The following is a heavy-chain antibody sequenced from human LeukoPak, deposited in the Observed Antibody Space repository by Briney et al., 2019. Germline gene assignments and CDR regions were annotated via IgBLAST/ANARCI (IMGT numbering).Heavy chain of an antibody. CDR3: ARESPTPYDSSGYYYVFPFDY. D-gene: IGHD3-22*01. CDR2: IYYSGST. Sequence: PSETLSLTCTVSGVSIDGGDYYWSWIRQPPGKGLEWIGYIYYSGSTYYNPSLKSRVTISVDTSKNQFSLKLSSVTAADTAVYYCARESPTPYDSSGYYYVFPFDYWGQGTLVTVSS. V-gene: IGHV4-30-4*01. J-gene: IGHJ4*02. CDR1: GVSIDGGDYY.